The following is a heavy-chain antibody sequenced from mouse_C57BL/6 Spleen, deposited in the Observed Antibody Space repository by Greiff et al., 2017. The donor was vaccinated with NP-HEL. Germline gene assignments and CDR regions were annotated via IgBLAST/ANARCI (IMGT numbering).Heavy chain of an antibody. J-gene: IGHJ3*01. CDR3: AREGAIYYDYDVNWFAY. V-gene: IGHV1-53*01. CDR2: INPSNGGT. CDR1: GYTFTSYW. Sequence: VQLQQPGTELVKPGASVKLSCKASGYTFTSYWMHWVKQRPGQGLEWIGNINPSNGGTNYNEKFKSKATLTVDKSSSTAYMQLSSLTSEDSAVYYCAREGAIYYDYDVNWFAYWGQGTLVTVSA. D-gene: IGHD2-4*01.